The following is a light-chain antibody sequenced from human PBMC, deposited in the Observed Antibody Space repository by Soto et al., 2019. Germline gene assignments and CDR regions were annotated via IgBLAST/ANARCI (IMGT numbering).Light chain of an antibody. CDR1: SSNIGAGYD. CDR2: QNN. Sequence: QSVRTQPPSVSGAPGQRVSISCTGSSSNIGAGYDVHWYEHLPGTAPKLLIYQNNNRPSGVPDRFSGSKSGTSASLAITGLQAEDEADYYCQSYDSSLSAVVFGGGTKLTVL. CDR3: QSYDSSLSAVV. J-gene: IGLJ2*01. V-gene: IGLV1-40*01.